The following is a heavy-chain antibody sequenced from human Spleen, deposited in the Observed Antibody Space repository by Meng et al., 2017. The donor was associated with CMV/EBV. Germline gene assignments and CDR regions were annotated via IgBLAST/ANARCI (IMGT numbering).Heavy chain of an antibody. Sequence: SVKVSCKASGGTFSSYTISWVRQAPGQGLEWMGRIIPILGIANYAQKFQGRVTITADKSTSTAYMELSSLRSEDTAVYYCARFARWLPFDYWGQGTLVTVSS. CDR1: GGTFSSYT. CDR3: ARFARWLPFDY. CDR2: IIPILGIA. V-gene: IGHV1-69*02. J-gene: IGHJ4*02. D-gene: IGHD5-24*01.